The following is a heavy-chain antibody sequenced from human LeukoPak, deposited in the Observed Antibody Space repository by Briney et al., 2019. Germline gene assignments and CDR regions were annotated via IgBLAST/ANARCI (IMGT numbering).Heavy chain of an antibody. J-gene: IGHJ6*03. CDR1: GFTFSSYG. V-gene: IGHV3-21*01. CDR2: ISSSSSYI. D-gene: IGHD3-22*01. Sequence: PGRSLRLSCAASGFTFSSYGMHWVRQAPGKGLEWVSSISSSSSYIYYADSVKGRFTISRDNAKNSLYLQMNSLRAEDTAVYYCARDSTYYYDSSGYFVSDYYYMDVWGKGTTVTVSS. CDR3: ARDSTYYYDSSGYFVSDYYYMDV.